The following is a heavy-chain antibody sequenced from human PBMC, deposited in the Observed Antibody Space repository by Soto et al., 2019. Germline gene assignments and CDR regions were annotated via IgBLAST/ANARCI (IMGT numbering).Heavy chain of an antibody. Sequence: GGSLRLSCAASGFTFSTYAMSWVRQAPGKGLEWVSVISGSGGDTYYADSVKGRFTIARDNSENTLSLQMNSLRAEDTAVYYCAKARGSSTPTPGSYWGQGTPVTVS. V-gene: IGHV3-23*01. CDR3: AKARGSSTPTPGSY. CDR2: ISGSGGDT. J-gene: IGHJ1*01. CDR1: GFTFSTYA. D-gene: IGHD2-2*01.